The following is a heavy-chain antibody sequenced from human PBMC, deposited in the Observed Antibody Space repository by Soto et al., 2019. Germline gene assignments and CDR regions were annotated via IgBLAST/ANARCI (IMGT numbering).Heavy chain of an antibody. Sequence: QVQLVQSGAEVKKPGASVKVSCKASGYTFTNYYIHWVRQAPGQGLEWMGMINPSGGSTSYTRRFQGRVTLTRDTSTSTVYMELSSLRSEDTAVYYCARESQSSGWSWFDYWSQGPLVTVSS. V-gene: IGHV1-46*01. D-gene: IGHD6-19*01. CDR1: GYTFTNYY. CDR2: INPSGGST. J-gene: IGHJ4*02. CDR3: ARESQSSGWSWFDY.